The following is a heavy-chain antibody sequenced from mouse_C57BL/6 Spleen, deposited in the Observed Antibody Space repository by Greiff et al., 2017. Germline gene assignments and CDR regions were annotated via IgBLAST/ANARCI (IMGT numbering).Heavy chain of an antibody. D-gene: IGHD2-4*01. CDR3: ARLFEYEGYFDY. V-gene: IGHV1-82*01. J-gene: IGHJ2*01. Sequence: QVQLQQSGPELVKPGASVKISCKASGYAFSSSWMNWVKQRPGKGLEWIGRIYPGDGDTNYNGKFKGKATLTADKSSSTAYMQLSSLTSEDSAVYFCARLFEYEGYFDYWGQGTTLTVSS. CDR2: IYPGDGDT. CDR1: GYAFSSSW.